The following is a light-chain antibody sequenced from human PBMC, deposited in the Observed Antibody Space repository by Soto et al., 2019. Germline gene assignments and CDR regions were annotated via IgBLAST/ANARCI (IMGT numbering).Light chain of an antibody. Sequence: DIQMTQSTSTLSASVGDRVTITCRASQSISSWLAWYQQKPGKAPNLLIYKASSLESGGPSRFSGSGSGTEFTLSISSLQPDYCATYDFQQYNSYSYTFGQGTKLESK. V-gene: IGKV1-5*03. J-gene: IGKJ2*01. CDR2: KAS. CDR1: QSISSW. CDR3: QQYNSYSYT.